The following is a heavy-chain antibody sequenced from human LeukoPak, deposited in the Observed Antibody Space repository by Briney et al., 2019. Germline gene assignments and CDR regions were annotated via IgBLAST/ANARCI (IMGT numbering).Heavy chain of an antibody. D-gene: IGHD3-10*01. CDR2: IYYSGSA. V-gene: IGHV4-30-4*01. CDR3: ARRLDYSGSGTFSFEP. Sequence: PSQTLSLTCTVSGGAIRSVDYYWRWIRQPPGKGPECIGYIYYSGSAYYTPSLKSRVTLSVDTSKNQFSLELSSVTAADAAVYYCARRLDYSGSGTFSFEPWGQGTLVTVSP. J-gene: IGHJ5*02. CDR1: GGAIRSVDYY.